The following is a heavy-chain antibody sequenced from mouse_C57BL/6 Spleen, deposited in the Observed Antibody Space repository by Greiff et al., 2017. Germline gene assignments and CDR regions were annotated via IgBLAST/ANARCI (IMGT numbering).Heavy chain of an antibody. D-gene: IGHD2-4*01. CDR1: GYTFTDYN. CDR3: ARSDYAFAY. CDR2: INPNNGGT. J-gene: IGHJ3*01. V-gene: IGHV1-18*01. Sequence: EVKLMESGPELVKPGASVKIPCKASGYTFTDYNMDWVKQSHGKSLEWIGDINPNNGGTIYNQKFKGKATLTVDKSSSTAYMELRSLTSEDTAVYYCARSDYAFAYWGQGTLVTVSA.